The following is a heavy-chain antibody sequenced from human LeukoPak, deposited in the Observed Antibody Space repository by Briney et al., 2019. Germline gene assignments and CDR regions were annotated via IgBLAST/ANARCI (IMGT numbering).Heavy chain of an antibody. CDR2: INPNSGGA. J-gene: IGHJ4*02. CDR3: ARVSYGDNPYHFDH. CDR1: GYTFTDYY. V-gene: IGHV1-2*06. D-gene: IGHD4-17*01. Sequence: ASVKVSCKASGYTFTDYYMHWVRQPPGHGLEWMGRINPNSGGADYAQKFQGRVTMTRDTSVRIAYMELSRLTSDDTAMYYCARVSYGDNPYHFDHWGRGTLVTVSS.